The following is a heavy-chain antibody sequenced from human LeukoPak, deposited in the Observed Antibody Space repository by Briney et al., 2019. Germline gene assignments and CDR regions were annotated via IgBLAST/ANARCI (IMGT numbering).Heavy chain of an antibody. CDR3: ARAKQQLVPPGGY. D-gene: IGHD6-13*01. CDR1: GFTFSSYS. CDR2: ISSSSSYI. J-gene: IGHJ4*02. V-gene: IGHV3-21*01. Sequence: PGGSLRLSCAASGFTFSSYSMNWVRQAPGKGLEWVSSISSSSSYIYYADSVKGRFTISRDNAKNSLYLQMNSLRAEGTAVYYCARAKQQLVPPGGYWGQGTLVTVSS.